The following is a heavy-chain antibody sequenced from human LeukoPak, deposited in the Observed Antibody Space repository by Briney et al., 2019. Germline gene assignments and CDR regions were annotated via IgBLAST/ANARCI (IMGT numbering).Heavy chain of an antibody. CDR3: ARVRWEHQYYFDY. CDR1: VGSFSGYY. J-gene: IGHJ4*02. Sequence: KPSETLSLTSAVYVGSFSGYYGSWIRHPPGKGRGWIGEINHSGSTNYNPSLKSRVTISVDTSKNQFSLKLSSVTAADTAVYYCARVRWEHQYYFDYWGQGTLVTVSS. V-gene: IGHV4-34*01. D-gene: IGHD1-26*01. CDR2: INHSGST.